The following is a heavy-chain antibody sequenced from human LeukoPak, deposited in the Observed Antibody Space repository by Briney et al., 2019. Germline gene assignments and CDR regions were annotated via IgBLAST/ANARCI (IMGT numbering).Heavy chain of an antibody. D-gene: IGHD2-8*01. CDR1: GYSFTNYW. Sequence: GESLKISCKGSGYSFTNYWIGWVRQLPEKGLEWMGIIYPGDSDTRYSPSFQGQVTISADKSISTAYLLWSSLKASDTAMYYCARRRMLDGHHFDYWGQGTLVTVSS. J-gene: IGHJ4*02. CDR3: ARRRMLDGHHFDY. V-gene: IGHV5-51*01. CDR2: IYPGDSDT.